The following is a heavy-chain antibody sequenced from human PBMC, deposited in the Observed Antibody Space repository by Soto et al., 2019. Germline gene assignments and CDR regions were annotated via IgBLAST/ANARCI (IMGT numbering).Heavy chain of an antibody. J-gene: IGHJ6*02. CDR1: GLTISNAW. CDR3: TTGSVEGV. V-gene: IGHV3-15*07. CDR2: IKTNTEGGTT. D-gene: IGHD2-15*01. Sequence: EVQLVESGGGFIYPGGSLRLSCAASGLTISNAWMNWVRQAPGKGLEWVGLIKTNTEGGTTDYAAAVKGRFTVSRDDSKNTLYLQMNSLKTEDTAVYYCTTGSVEGVWGQGTTVTVSS.